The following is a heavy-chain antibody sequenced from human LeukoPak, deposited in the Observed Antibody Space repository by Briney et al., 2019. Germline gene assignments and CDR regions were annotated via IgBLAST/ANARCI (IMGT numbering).Heavy chain of an antibody. CDR1: GYSFTSYW. Sequence: GESLKISCKGSGYSFTSYWIGWVRQMPGKGLEWMGIIYPGDSDTRYSPSFQGQVTISADKSISTAYLQWSSLKAPDTAIYYCARQGAAGKYYYYYMDVWGKGTTVTVSS. CDR2: IYPGDSDT. V-gene: IGHV5-51*01. J-gene: IGHJ6*03. D-gene: IGHD6-13*01. CDR3: ARQGAAGKYYYYYMDV.